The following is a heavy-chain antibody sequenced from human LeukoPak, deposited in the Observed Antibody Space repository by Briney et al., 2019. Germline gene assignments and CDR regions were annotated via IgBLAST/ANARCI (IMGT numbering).Heavy chain of an antibody. V-gene: IGHV3-30*02. Sequence: GGSLRLSCAASGFTFSSYGMHWVRQAPGKGLEWVAFIKYDGSNKHNAESVKDRFTISRDNSKNTLYLQMNSLRAEDTAVYYCAKAYTTGLEPWGQGTLVTVSS. CDR2: IKYDGSNK. CDR3: AKAYTTGLEP. CDR1: GFTFSSYG. D-gene: IGHD4-17*01. J-gene: IGHJ5*02.